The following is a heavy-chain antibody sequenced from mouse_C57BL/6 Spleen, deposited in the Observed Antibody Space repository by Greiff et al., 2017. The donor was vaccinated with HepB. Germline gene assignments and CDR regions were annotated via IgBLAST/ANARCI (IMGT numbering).Heavy chain of an antibody. J-gene: IGHJ3*01. V-gene: IGHV14-2*01. CDR1: GFNIKDYY. CDR3: ARSCYSNYRFAY. D-gene: IGHD2-5*01. CDR2: IDPEDGET. Sequence: VQLQQSGAELVKPGASVKLSCTASGFNIKDYYMHWVKQRTEQGLEWIRRIDPEDGETEYAPKFQGKATITADTSSNTAYLQLSSLTSEDTAVYYCARSCYSNYRFAYWGQGTLVTVSA.